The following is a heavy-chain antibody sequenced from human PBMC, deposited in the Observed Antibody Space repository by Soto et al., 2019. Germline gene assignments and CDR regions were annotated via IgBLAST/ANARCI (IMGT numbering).Heavy chain of an antibody. CDR3: ARANTSPFDY. Sequence: GGRRIRQAQGKGLEWVTIIWFDGSNKWYADSVKGRFIISRDDSKNMVYLQMNSLRVDDTAIYYCARANTSPFDYWGRGTLVTVSS. CDR2: IWFDGSNK. J-gene: IGHJ4*02. V-gene: IGHV3-33*01. CDR1: G.